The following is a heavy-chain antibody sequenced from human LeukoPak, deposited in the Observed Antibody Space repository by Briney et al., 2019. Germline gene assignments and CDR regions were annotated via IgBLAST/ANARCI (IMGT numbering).Heavy chain of an antibody. Sequence: GGSLTLSCAASGFTFTNYYISWVRQAPGKWREWDAYIISIVSTIYYADYVKGRFTISRDNAKNSLYLQMNSLRADDTAVYYCAREYSSEYYFDYWGQGTLVTVSS. D-gene: IGHD5-12*01. CDR3: AREYSSEYYFDY. J-gene: IGHJ4*02. CDR1: GFTFTNYY. CDR2: IISIVSTI. V-gene: IGHV3-11*01.